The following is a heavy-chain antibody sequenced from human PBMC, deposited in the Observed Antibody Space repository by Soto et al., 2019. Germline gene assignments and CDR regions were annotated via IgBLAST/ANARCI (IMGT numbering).Heavy chain of an antibody. CDR3: AREMVRGVGSDY. CDR2: ISTYNGNT. V-gene: IGHV1-18*01. CDR1: GYTFTSYG. Sequence: ASVKVSCKASGYTFTSYGISWVRQAPGQGLEWMGRISTYNGNTKYAQKIQGRETMTKETSTSTANKKKRNLKTDDTAVFYCAREMVRGVGSDYWGQGT. D-gene: IGHD3-10*01. J-gene: IGHJ4*02.